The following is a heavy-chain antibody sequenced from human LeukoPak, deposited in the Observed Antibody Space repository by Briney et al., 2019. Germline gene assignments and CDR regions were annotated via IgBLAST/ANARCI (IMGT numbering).Heavy chain of an antibody. J-gene: IGHJ6*03. CDR2: IYYSGST. CDR1: GGSISSSSYY. V-gene: IGHV4-39*01. D-gene: IGHD2-2*01. CDR3: ARRGNIVVVPATYYYYMDV. Sequence: SGTLSLTCTVSGGSISSSSYYWGWIRQPPGKGLEWIGSIYYSGSTYYNPSLKSRVTISVDTSKNQFSLKLSSVTAADTAVYYCARRGNIVVVPATYYYYMDVWGKGTTVTVSS.